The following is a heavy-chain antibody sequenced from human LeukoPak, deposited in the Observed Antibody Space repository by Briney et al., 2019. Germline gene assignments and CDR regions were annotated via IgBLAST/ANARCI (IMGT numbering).Heavy chain of an antibody. V-gene: IGHV5-51*01. D-gene: IGHD7-27*01. J-gene: IGHJ4*02. CDR2: IYPGDSDT. CDR3: ARRGTGEFFDY. Sequence: GESLKISCKGSGYTFSSYWIGWVRQMPGKGLEWMGIIYPGDSDTRYSPSFRGQVTISADKSISSAYLQWSSLQASDTAMYYCARRGTGEFFDYWGQGTLVSVSS. CDR1: GYTFSSYW.